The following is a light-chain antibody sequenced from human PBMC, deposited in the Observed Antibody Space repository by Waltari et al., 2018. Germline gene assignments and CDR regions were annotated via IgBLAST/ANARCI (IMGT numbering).Light chain of an antibody. CDR2: CAS. V-gene: IGKV1-39*01. Sequence: DIQITQSPSSLSASVGDRVTITCRASHSISSYLNWYQQKPGQAPKLLIYCASRLQSGVPDRFSGSGSGTDFTLTISSLQAEDVAAYYCQQNYSTPRTFGQGTKVEIK. CDR1: HSISSY. J-gene: IGKJ1*01. CDR3: QQNYSTPRT.